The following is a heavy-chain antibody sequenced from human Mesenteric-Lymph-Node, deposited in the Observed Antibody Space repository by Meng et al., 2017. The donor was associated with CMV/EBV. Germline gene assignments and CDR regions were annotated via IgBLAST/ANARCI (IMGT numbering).Heavy chain of an antibody. D-gene: IGHD1-26*01. Sequence: GESLKISCAASGVSFSTYAMTWVRQAPGKGLEWVSLIYGSGSSTYSADSVKGRFTISRDNSKDTLYLQMHSLRAEDTAIYYCAKVTVSGEWYFDLWGRGTLVTVSS. CDR2: IYGSGSST. CDR3: AKVTVSGEWYFDL. V-gene: IGHV3-23*03. J-gene: IGHJ2*01. CDR1: GVSFSTYA.